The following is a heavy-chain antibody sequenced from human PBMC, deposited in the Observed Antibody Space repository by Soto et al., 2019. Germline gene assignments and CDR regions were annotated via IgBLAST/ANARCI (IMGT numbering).Heavy chain of an antibody. CDR1: GGSISSSSYY. Sequence: SETLSLTCTVSGGSISSSSYYWGWIRQPPGKGLEWIGSIYYSGSTYYNPSLKSRVTISVDTSKNQFSLKMSSVTAADTSVYYCARHELGRSWYNWFDPWGQGTLVTVSS. J-gene: IGHJ5*02. CDR2: IYYSGST. D-gene: IGHD6-13*01. V-gene: IGHV4-39*01. CDR3: ARHELGRSWYNWFDP.